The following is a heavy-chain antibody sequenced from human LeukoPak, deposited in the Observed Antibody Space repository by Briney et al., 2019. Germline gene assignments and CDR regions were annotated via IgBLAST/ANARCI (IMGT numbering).Heavy chain of an antibody. CDR1: GFTFSTYE. D-gene: IGHD1-1*01. CDR3: ASGGTLFDY. CDR2: ITSSGSTI. V-gene: IGHV3-48*03. Sequence: GGSLRLSCAASGFTFSTYEMNWVRQPPGKGLEWVSYITSSGSTIYYADSVKGRFTISRDNAKNSLYLQMSSMRAEATAVYYCASGGTLFDYWGQGTLVTVSS. J-gene: IGHJ4*02.